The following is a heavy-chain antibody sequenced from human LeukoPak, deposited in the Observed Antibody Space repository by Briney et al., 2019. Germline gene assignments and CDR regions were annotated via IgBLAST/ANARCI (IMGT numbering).Heavy chain of an antibody. D-gene: IGHD3-3*01. J-gene: IGHJ3*02. V-gene: IGHV1-2*02. Sequence: ASVKVSCKASGYTFTGYYMHWVRQAPGQGLEWMGWINPNSGGTNYAQKFQGRVTMTRDTSISTAYMELSRLRSDDTAVYYCARGQFDAVLEWLLGRAFDIWGQGTMVTVSS. CDR2: INPNSGGT. CDR1: GYTFTGYY. CDR3: ARGQFDAVLEWLLGRAFDI.